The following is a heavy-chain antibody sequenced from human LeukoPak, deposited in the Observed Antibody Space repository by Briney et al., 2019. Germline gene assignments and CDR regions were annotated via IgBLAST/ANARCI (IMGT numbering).Heavy chain of an antibody. J-gene: IGHJ6*03. CDR1: GFTFSNYW. CDR2: INPDGTDT. CDR3: ASGSSWYYYYYYMDV. Sequence: GGSLRLSCEASGFTFSNYWMHWVRQAPGKGLAWVSRINPDGTDTSYADSVKGRFTISRDNAKNTLYLQMNSLRAEDTAVYYCASGSSWYYYYYYMDVWGKGTTVTVSS. D-gene: IGHD6-13*01. V-gene: IGHV3-74*01.